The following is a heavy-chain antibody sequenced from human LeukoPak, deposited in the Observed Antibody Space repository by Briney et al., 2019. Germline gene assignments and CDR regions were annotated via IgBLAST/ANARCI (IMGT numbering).Heavy chain of an antibody. Sequence: ASVKVSCKASGGTFSSYAISWVRQAPGQGLEWMGGIIPIFGTANYAQKFQGRVTITTDESTSTAYMELSSLRSEDTAVYYCARGYCSSTSCYDGWYFDLWGRGTLVTVSS. J-gene: IGHJ2*01. CDR3: ARGYCSSTSCYDGWYFDL. CDR2: IIPIFGTA. V-gene: IGHV1-69*05. CDR1: GGTFSSYA. D-gene: IGHD2-2*01.